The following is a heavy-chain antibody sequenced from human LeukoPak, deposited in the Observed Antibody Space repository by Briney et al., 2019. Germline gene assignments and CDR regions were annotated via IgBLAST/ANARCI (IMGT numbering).Heavy chain of an antibody. CDR2: IYYSGST. V-gene: IGHV4-59*01. Sequence: PSETLSLTCTVSGGSISSYYWSWIRQPPGKGLEWIGYIYYSGSTNYNPSLKSRVTISVDTSKNQFSLKLSSVTAADTAVYYCAGGVWFGELLANFDYWGQGTLVTVSS. CDR1: GGSISSYY. CDR3: AGGVWFGELLANFDY. D-gene: IGHD3-10*01. J-gene: IGHJ4*02.